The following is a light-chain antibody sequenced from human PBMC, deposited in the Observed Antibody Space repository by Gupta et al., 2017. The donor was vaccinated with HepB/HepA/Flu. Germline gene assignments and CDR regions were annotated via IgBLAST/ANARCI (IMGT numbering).Light chain of an antibody. V-gene: IGKV2-28*01. CDR2: LGS. J-gene: IGKJ3*01. CDR3: MQSLQTPLFT. CDR1: QSLLHSNGENY. Sequence: DIVMTQSPLSLPVTPGEPASISCRSSQSLLHSNGENYLDWYLQKPGQSPQLLIYLGSNRASGVPDRFSGSGSGTYFTLRISRVEAEDVGIYYCMQSLQTPLFTFGPGTKVDIK.